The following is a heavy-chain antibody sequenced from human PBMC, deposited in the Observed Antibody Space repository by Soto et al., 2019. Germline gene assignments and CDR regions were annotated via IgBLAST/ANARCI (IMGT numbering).Heavy chain of an antibody. J-gene: IGHJ6*02. D-gene: IGHD6-13*01. Sequence: QVQLVESGGGVVQPGRSLRLSCAASGFTFSSYAMHWVRQAPGKGLEWVAVISYDGSNKYYADSVKGRFTISRDNSKNTLYLQMNSLRAEDTAVYYCARDIAAAHYDYGMDVWGQGNTVTVSS. CDR2: ISYDGSNK. CDR1: GFTFSSYA. CDR3: ARDIAAAHYDYGMDV. V-gene: IGHV3-30-3*01.